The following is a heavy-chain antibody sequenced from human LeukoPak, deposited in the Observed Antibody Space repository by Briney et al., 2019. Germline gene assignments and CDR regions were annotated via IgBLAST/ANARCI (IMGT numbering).Heavy chain of an antibody. D-gene: IGHD3-10*01. V-gene: IGHV4-4*02. CDR1: GGSISSSNW. CDR2: IYHSGST. CDR3: ARVYYGSGRTLFFDY. J-gene: IGHJ4*02. Sequence: SGTLSLTCAVSGGSISSSNWWSWVRPPPGKGLEWIGEIYHSGSTNYNPSLKSRVTISVDKSKNQFSLKLNSVTAADTAVYYCARVYYGSGRTLFFDYWGQGTLVTVSS.